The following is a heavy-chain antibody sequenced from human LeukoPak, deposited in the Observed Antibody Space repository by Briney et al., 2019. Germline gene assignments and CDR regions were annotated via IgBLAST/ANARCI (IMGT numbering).Heavy chain of an antibody. D-gene: IGHD4-17*01. V-gene: IGHV5-51*01. J-gene: IGHJ3*02. CDR2: IYPGDSDT. Sequence: GESLKISCKGSGYSFTSYWIGWVRQLPGKGLEWMGIIYPGDSDTRYSPSFQGQVTISADKSISTAYLQWSSLKASDTAMYYCARHFFLYGDYYDAFDIWGQGTMVTVSS. CDR1: GYSFTSYW. CDR3: ARHFFLYGDYYDAFDI.